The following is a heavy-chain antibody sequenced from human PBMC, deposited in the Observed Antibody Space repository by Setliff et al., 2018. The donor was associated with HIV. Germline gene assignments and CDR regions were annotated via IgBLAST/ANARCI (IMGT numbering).Heavy chain of an antibody. Sequence: RASVKVSCKASGYTFTNYAMNWVRQAPGQGLEWMGWINTNTGNPTYAQGFTGRFVFSLDTSVSTAYLQISSLKAEDTAVYYCARGAAWELLDYWGQGTQVTVSS. V-gene: IGHV7-4-1*02. CDR3: ARGAAWELLDY. CDR2: INTNTGNP. J-gene: IGHJ4*02. CDR1: GYTFTNYA. D-gene: IGHD1-26*01.